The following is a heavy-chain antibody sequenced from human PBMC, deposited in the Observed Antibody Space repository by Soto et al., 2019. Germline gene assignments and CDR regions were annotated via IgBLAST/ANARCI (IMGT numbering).Heavy chain of an antibody. CDR2: ISGTSVYI. Sequence: GSLRLSCVASGFTFSNYNMNWVRQAPGKGLEWVSQISGTSVYIHYADSVKGRFTISRDNAKNSGYLQMDSLRVEDTAVYYCAREGALKPFSSWGQGALVTVSS. V-gene: IGHV3-21*01. CDR1: GFTFSNYN. CDR3: AREGALKPFSS. J-gene: IGHJ5*02.